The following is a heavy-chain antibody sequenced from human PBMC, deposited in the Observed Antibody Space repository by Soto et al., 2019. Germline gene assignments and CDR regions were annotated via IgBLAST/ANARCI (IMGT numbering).Heavy chain of an antibody. J-gene: IGHJ5*01. Sequence: GESLKISCKGSGYTFSTYWIGWVRQVAGKGLEWMGMIYPGDSETTYSPSFQGRVNISADKSITTAYLQWRSLEDSDTAIYYCITGYYTWFDTWGHGTLVTVSS. CDR3: ITGYYTWFDT. CDR2: IYPGDSET. CDR1: GYTFSTYW. V-gene: IGHV5-51*01. D-gene: IGHD3-3*01.